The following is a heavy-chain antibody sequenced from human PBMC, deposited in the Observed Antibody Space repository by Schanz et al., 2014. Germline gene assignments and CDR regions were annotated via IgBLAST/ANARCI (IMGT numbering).Heavy chain of an antibody. Sequence: EGQLAESGGGLVQPGGSLRLSCAVSGFTVSSNHMSWVRQAPGKGLEWVSVIYSGIGAYYADSVKDRFTVSRDNSKNTVYLQMNRLRAEDTTVYYCARAHHYDPSGWGYFDSWGQGALVTVSS. V-gene: IGHV3-66*01. CDR2: IYSGIGA. CDR3: ARAHHYDPSGWGYFDS. D-gene: IGHD3-22*01. CDR1: GFTVSSNH. J-gene: IGHJ4*02.